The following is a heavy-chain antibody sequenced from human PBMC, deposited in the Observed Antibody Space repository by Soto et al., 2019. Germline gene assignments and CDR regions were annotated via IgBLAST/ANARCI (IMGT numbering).Heavy chain of an antibody. CDR2: ISGSGGST. Sequence: EVQLLESGGGLVQPGGSLRLSCAASGFTFSSYAMSWVRQAPGRGLEWVSAISGSGGSTYYADSVKGRFTISRDTSKKTLYLQMNSLRAEDTAVYYCAKDPNDYSWGSYRQEAFDIWGQGTMVTVSS. CDR1: GFTFSSYA. V-gene: IGHV3-23*01. D-gene: IGHD3-16*02. CDR3: AKDPNDYSWGSYRQEAFDI. J-gene: IGHJ3*02.